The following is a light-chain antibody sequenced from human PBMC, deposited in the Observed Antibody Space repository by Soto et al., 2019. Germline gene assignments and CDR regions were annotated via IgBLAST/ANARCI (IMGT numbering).Light chain of an antibody. CDR2: DAS. Sequence: ELVVTQSPATLSLSPGEIATLSCGASQTVSSSYLAWYQQKPGLAPRLLIYDASSRATGIPDRFSGSGSGTDITLTISRLEREDLEVYYYQQYSTSPTFGGGTQVESK. CDR1: QTVSSSY. V-gene: IGKV3D-20*01. CDR3: QQYSTSPT. J-gene: IGKJ4*01.